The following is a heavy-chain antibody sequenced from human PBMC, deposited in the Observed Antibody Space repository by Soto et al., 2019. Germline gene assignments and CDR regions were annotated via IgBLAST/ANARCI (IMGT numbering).Heavy chain of an antibody. CDR2: ISGSGGST. D-gene: IGHD3-3*01. J-gene: IGHJ4*02. CDR1: GFTFSSYA. CDR3: AKEIAFTIFGVVIIEDYLDY. Sequence: GGSLRLSCAASGFTFSSYAMSWVRQAPGKGLEWVSAISGSGGSTYYADSVKGRFTISRDNSKNTLYLQMNSLRAEDTAVYYCAKEIAFTIFGVVIIEDYLDYWRQGPLVTVSS. V-gene: IGHV3-23*01.